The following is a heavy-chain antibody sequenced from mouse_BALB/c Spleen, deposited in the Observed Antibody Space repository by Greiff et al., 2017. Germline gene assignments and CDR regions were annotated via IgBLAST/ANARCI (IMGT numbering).Heavy chain of an antibody. CDR2: ISDGGSYT. CDR1: GFTFSDYY. CDR3: AREEAVVGGVDY. V-gene: IGHV5-4*02. J-gene: IGHJ2*01. D-gene: IGHD1-1*01. Sequence: EVQVVESGGGLVKPGGSLKLSCAASGFTFSDYYMYWVRQTPEKRLEWVATISDGGSYTYYPDSVKGRFTISRDNAKNNLYLQMSSLKSEDTAMYYCAREEAVVGGVDYWGQGTTLTVSS.